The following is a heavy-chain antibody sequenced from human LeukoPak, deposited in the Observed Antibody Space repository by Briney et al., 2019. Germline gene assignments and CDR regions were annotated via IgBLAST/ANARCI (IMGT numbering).Heavy chain of an antibody. Sequence: SETLSLTCTVSGGPMNNYHWGWIRQPPGKGLEWIGSIFSNGNTYDNPSLKSRVTISIDMAGNQFSLQLRSVTAVDTAVYYCARRNDFDVWGRGTMVTVSS. CDR2: IFSNGNT. J-gene: IGHJ3*01. CDR1: GGPMNNYH. CDR3: ARRNDFDV. V-gene: IGHV4-59*01.